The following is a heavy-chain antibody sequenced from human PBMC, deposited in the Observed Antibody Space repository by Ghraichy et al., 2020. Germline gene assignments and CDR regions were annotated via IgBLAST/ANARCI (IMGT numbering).Heavy chain of an antibody. V-gene: IGHV1-3*01. CDR3: ARVIVVPAAMLDYYYGMDV. Sequence: VKVSCKASGYTFTSYAMHWVRQAPGQRLEWMGWINAGNGNTKYSQKFQGRVTITRDTSASTAYMELSSLRSEDTAVYYCARVIVVPAAMLDYYYGMDVWGQGTTVTVSS. D-gene: IGHD2-2*01. CDR1: GYTFTSYA. J-gene: IGHJ6*02. CDR2: INAGNGNT.